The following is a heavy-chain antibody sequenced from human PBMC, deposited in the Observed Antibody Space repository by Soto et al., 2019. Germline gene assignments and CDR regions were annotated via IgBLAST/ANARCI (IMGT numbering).Heavy chain of an antibody. CDR2: INAGNGNT. CDR3: ARGDCGSTRCFGDYYYYMDV. V-gene: IGHV1-3*01. CDR1: GYTFTDNT. Sequence: GASVKVSCKASGYTFTDNTIHWVRQAPGQRLEWMGWINAGNGNTQYSQKFQGRVTITRDTSASTSNMQLSSLRSEDTAMYYCARGDCGSTRCFGDYYYYMDVWGKGTTVTVSS. J-gene: IGHJ6*03. D-gene: IGHD2-2*01.